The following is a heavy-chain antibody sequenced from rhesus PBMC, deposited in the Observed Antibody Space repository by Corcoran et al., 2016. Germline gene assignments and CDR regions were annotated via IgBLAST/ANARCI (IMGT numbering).Heavy chain of an antibody. CDR1: GGSISGGSG. Sequence: QVQLQESGPGLVKPSETLSLTCAVSGGSISGGSGWSWIRQPAGKGREWMGHIFGSIGSTYYNPSLKSRVTISRDTSKNQFSLKLSSVTAADTAVYYCARIAAGRVFDYWGQGVLVTVSS. J-gene: IGHJ4*01. CDR2: IFGSIGST. D-gene: IGHD6-13*01. CDR3: ARIAAGRVFDY. V-gene: IGHV4S7*01.